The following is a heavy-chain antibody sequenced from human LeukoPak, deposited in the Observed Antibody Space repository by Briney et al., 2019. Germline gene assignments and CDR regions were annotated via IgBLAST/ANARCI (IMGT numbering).Heavy chain of an antibody. CDR1: GYRFTSYW. D-gene: IGHD6-13*01. J-gene: IGHJ4*02. V-gene: IGHV5-51*01. CDR3: ARQVGIAVAGYDY. CDR2: IYPGDSDT. Sequence: GESLKISCKGSGYRFTSYWIAWVRPMPRKGLEWMGIIYPGDSDTRYSPSIQGQVTISADKSISTAYLQWSSLKASDTAMYYCARQVGIAVAGYDYWGQGTLITVSS.